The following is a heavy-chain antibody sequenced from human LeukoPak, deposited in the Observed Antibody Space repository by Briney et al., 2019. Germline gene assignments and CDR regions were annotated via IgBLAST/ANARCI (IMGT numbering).Heavy chain of an antibody. J-gene: IGHJ4*02. Sequence: ASVKVSCKASGYTFTGYYMHWVRRAPGQGLEWMGGFDPEDGETIYAQKFQGRVTMTEDTSTDTAYMELSSLRSEDTAVYYCATDPVTMVRGAIQFDYWGQGTLVTVSS. D-gene: IGHD3-10*01. V-gene: IGHV1-24*01. CDR1: GYTFTGYY. CDR2: FDPEDGET. CDR3: ATDPVTMVRGAIQFDY.